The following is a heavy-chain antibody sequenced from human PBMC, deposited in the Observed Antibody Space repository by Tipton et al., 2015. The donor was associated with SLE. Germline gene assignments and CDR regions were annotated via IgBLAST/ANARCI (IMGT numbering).Heavy chain of an antibody. CDR2: ISGYNGDT. CDR3: ASDKNPA. CDR1: GYTFTSYG. V-gene: IGHV1-18*01. Sequence: VQLVQSGAEVKKPGASVKVSCKASGYTFTSYGFSWVRQAPGQGLEWMGWISGYNGDTHYAQKLQGRGTMTTDTSTTTACMELRSLRSDDTAVYYCASDKNPAWGQGTLVTVSS. J-gene: IGHJ4*02. D-gene: IGHD2/OR15-2a*01.